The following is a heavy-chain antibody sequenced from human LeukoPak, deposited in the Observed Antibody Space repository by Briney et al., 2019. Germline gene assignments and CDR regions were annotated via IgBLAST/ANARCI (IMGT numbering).Heavy chain of an antibody. J-gene: IGHJ5*02. CDR2: IIGSGGST. D-gene: IGHD6-13*01. V-gene: IGHV3-23*01. CDR1: GFTFSSYA. Sequence: PGGSLRLSCAASGFTFSSYAMSWVRQAPGKGLEWGSAIIGSGGSTYYADSVKGRFTISRDNSKNTLYLQMNSLRAEDTAVYYCAKDIGSSTWYRFDPSGQRNLVTVSP. CDR3: AKDIGSSTWYRFDP.